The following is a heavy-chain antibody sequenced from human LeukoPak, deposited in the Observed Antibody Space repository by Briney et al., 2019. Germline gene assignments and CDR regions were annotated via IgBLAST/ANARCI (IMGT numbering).Heavy chain of an antibody. CDR3: ARGVTARDSYDI. Sequence: GASVKVSCKASGFTFTDFGVSWARRAPGQGLEWMGWISTYDVDTKYAQKFQGRVTMTTDTSTSTAYMDLRSLRSDDTAVYYCARGVTARDSYDIWGQGTMLIVSS. D-gene: IGHD2-21*02. CDR1: GFTFTDFG. V-gene: IGHV1-18*01. J-gene: IGHJ3*02. CDR2: ISTYDVDT.